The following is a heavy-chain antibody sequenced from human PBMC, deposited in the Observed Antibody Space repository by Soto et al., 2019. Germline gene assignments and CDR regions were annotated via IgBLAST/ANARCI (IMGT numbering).Heavy chain of an antibody. CDR2: INTDGSGA. CDR1: GLTFRSYW. V-gene: IGHV3-74*03. Sequence: EVQLVESGGGLVQPGESLRLSCAASGLTFRSYWMHWVRQAPGKGLVWVSRINTDGSGAMYVDSVKGRFTISRDNAKNTPFLHMNGLRAADTAVYYCVRNMQLWRLDSWGPGTLVTVSS. J-gene: IGHJ4*02. CDR3: VRNMQLWRLDS. D-gene: IGHD2-21*01.